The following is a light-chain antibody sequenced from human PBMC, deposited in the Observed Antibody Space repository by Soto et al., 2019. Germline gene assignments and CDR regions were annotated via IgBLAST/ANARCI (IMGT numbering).Light chain of an antibody. CDR2: EVT. J-gene: IGLJ1*01. Sequence: QSALTHPPSASGSPGQSVTISCTGTSSDVGANNYVSWYQQHPGKAPKLMIYEVTKRPSGVPDRFSGSKSGNTASLTVSALQAEDEADYYCSSYAGTNRVFGTGTKLTVL. V-gene: IGLV2-8*01. CDR3: SSYAGTNRV. CDR1: SSDVGANNY.